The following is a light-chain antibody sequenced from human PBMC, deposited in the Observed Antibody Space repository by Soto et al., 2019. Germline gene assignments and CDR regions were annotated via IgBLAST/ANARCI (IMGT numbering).Light chain of an antibody. J-gene: IGKJ1*01. CDR3: QQYGSSPWT. Sequence: EMVLTQSPGTLSLSPGARATLSCRASQSVSSSYLARYQQIPGQAPRLLIYGASSRATGIPARFSGSWSGTDFTLTISILETEDFAVYYCQQYGSSPWTFGQGTNVEVK. CDR1: QSVSSSY. V-gene: IGKV3-20*01. CDR2: GAS.